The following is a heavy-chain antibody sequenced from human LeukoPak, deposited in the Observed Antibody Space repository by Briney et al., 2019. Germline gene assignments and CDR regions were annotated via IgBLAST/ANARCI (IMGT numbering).Heavy chain of an antibody. V-gene: IGHV3-30*04. CDR3: ARKKSSTSCFDY. Sequence: PGGSLRLSCAASGFTFSSYAMHWVRQAPGKGLEWEAVISYDGSNKYYADSVKGRFTISRDNSKNTLYLQMNSLRAEDTAVYYCARKKSSTSCFDYWGQGTLVTVFS. D-gene: IGHD2-2*01. CDR1: GFTFSSYA. J-gene: IGHJ4*02. CDR2: ISYDGSNK.